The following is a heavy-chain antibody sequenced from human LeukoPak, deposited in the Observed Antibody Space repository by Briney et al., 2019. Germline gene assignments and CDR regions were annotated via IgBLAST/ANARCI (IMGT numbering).Heavy chain of an antibody. Sequence: GESLKISFKTSGYSFTSYWIGWVRQMPGKGLEWIGIIYPSDSNTIYSPAFQGQVTISVDKSITTAYLQWSILKASDSATYYCGRAGFDYWGQGTLVTVSS. CDR1: GYSFTSYW. J-gene: IGHJ4*02. CDR3: GRAGFDY. CDR2: IYPSDSNT. V-gene: IGHV5-51*01.